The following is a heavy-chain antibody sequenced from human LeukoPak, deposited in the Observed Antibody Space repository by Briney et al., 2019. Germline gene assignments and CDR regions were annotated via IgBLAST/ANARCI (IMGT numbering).Heavy chain of an antibody. CDR3: AREGQGSPTAFDY. CDR2: ISSSGSTI. Sequence: GGSLRPSCAASGFTFSDYYMSWIRQAPGKGLEWVSYISSSGSTIYYADSVKGRFTISRDNAKNSLYLQMNSLRAEDTVVYYCAREGQGSPTAFDYWGQGTLVTVSS. J-gene: IGHJ4*02. CDR1: GFTFSDYY. V-gene: IGHV3-11*01.